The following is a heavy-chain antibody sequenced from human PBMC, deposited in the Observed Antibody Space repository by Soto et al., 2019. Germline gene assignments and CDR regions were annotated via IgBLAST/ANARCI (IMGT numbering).Heavy chain of an antibody. Sequence: HLVQSGPEVTRPGASITVSCKTSGDTFANFGLSWVRQAPGQGLEWMGWIATYNNNKNYAQKFQARLTMTTDTSTSTAYMELESLGYDDTAVYYCARVVRGVVNWFDPWGQVNLVTVSS. J-gene: IGHJ5*02. CDR2: IATYNNNK. CDR3: ARVVRGVVNWFDP. CDR1: GDTFANFG. D-gene: IGHD3-10*01. V-gene: IGHV1-18*01.